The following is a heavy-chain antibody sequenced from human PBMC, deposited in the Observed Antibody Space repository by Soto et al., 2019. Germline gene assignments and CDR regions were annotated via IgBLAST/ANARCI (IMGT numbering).Heavy chain of an antibody. CDR1: EFTFSSYG. CDR3: AKTYDILTGYYDY. V-gene: IGHV3-30*18. D-gene: IGHD3-9*01. J-gene: IGHJ4*02. Sequence: PVRALRHSCAASEFTFSSYGMHWVLHTPVKGLEWVAVISYDGSNKYYADSVKGRFTISRDNSKNTLYLQMNSLRAEDTAVYYCAKTYDILTGYYDYWGQGTLVTVSS. CDR2: ISYDGSNK.